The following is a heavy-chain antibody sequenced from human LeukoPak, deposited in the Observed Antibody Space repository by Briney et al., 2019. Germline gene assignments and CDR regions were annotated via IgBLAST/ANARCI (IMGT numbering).Heavy chain of an antibody. CDR1: GGTFSSYA. J-gene: IGHJ6*02. V-gene: IGHV1-69*04. D-gene: IGHD6-13*01. Sequence: GSSVKVSCKASGGTFSSYAISWVRQAPGQGREWMGRIIPILGIANYAQKFQGRVTITADKSTSTAYMELSSLRSEDTAVYYCARPNLLSSSWYTRAHSHYYGMDVWGQGTTVTVSS. CDR2: IIPILGIA. CDR3: ARPNLLSSSWYTRAHSHYYGMDV.